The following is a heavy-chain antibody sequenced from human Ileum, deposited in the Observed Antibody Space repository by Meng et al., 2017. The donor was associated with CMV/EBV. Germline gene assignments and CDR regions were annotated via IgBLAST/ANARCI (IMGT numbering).Heavy chain of an antibody. CDR2: IYTSGTT. D-gene: IGHD3-10*01. Sequence: QVQLQESGPGLVKTSETLSLTCYFSGGSISNYYWSWIRQPAGKGLEWIAHIYTSGTTNYNPSLKSRVTMSVDTSRNQFSLKLTSVTAADTAVYYCARNYGSGNWNFFHYWGQGTLVTVSS. CDR1: GGSISNYY. V-gene: IGHV4-4*07. J-gene: IGHJ4*02. CDR3: ARNYGSGNWNFFHY.